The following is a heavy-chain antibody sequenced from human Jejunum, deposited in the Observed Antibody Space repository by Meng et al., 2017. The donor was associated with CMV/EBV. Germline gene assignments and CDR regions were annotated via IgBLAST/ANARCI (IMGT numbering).Heavy chain of an antibody. D-gene: IGHD3-10*01. CDR1: GFTFSSYD. CDR3: AARVGPSGSYYFDS. CDR2: IPTFGDST. J-gene: IGHJ4*02. Sequence: GFTFSSYDMHWVRQAPGKGLEWVSTIPTFGDSTYYADFVRGRFTISRDNSKDTLYLEMTDLRVEDTALYYCAARVGPSGSYYFDSWGQGSLVTVSS. V-gene: IGHV3-NL1*01.